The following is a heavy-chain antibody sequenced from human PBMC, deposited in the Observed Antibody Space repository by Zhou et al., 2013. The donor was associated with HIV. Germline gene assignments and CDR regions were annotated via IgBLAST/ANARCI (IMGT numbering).Heavy chain of an antibody. D-gene: IGHD5-12*01. V-gene: IGHV1-69*04. Sequence: QVHLVQSGAEVKKPGSSVKVSCKASGGTFSSYALSWVRQAPGQGLEWMGGIIPILGVANYAQRFDGRVTITADETTNSAHMELSSLRPDDTAVYYCTRDPRTGYDLKGNYFANWGQGTLVTVS. J-gene: IGHJ4*02. CDR2: IIPILGVA. CDR1: GGTFSSYA. CDR3: TRDPRTGYDLKGNYFAN.